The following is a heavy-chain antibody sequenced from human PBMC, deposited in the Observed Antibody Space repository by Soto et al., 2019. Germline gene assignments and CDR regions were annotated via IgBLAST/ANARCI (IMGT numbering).Heavy chain of an antibody. CDR2: INHSGST. J-gene: IGHJ5*02. V-gene: IGHV4-34*01. CDR1: GGSFSGYY. D-gene: IGHD2-15*01. Sequence: PSETLSLTCAVYGGSFSGYYWSWIRQPPGKGLEWIGEINHSGSTNYNPSLKSRVTISVDTSKNQFSLKLSSVTAADTAVYYCARGIVVVVAATLPWFDPWGQGTLVTVSS. CDR3: ARGIVVVVAATLPWFDP.